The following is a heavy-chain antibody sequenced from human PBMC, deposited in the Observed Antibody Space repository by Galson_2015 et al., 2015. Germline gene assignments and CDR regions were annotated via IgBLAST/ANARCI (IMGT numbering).Heavy chain of an antibody. V-gene: IGHV3-21*01. CDR3: ARVIVDTAMGVGGGY. D-gene: IGHD5-18*01. Sequence: SLRLSCAASGFTFSSYSMNWVRQAPGKGLEWVSSISSSSSYIYYADSVKGRFTISRDNAKNSLYLQMNSLRAEDTAVYYCARVIVDTAMGVGGGYWGQGTLVTVSS. CDR1: GFTFSSYS. CDR2: ISSSSSYI. J-gene: IGHJ4*02.